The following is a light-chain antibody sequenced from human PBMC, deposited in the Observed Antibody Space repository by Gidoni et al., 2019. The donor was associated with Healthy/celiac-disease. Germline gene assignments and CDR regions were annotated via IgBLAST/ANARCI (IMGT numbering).Light chain of an antibody. CDR2: AAS. V-gene: IGKV1-39*01. J-gene: IGKJ4*01. CDR1: QSISNY. CDR3: QQGYSPPLT. Sequence: DIQMTQSPSSLSASVGDRVTITCRASQSISNYLNWYQQEPGKAPQLLIYAASSLQSGLPSRFSGRGSGKDFPLTISLLQPEDFATYFCQQGYSPPLTFGGGTKVEIK.